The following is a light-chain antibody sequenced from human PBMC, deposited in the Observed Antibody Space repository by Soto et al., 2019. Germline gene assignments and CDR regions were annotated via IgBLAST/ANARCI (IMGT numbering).Light chain of an antibody. Sequence: DIQMTQSPSSLSASIGDRVIITCRASQSISSYLNWYQQKPGKAPKVLIYAASSLQSGVPSRFSGSGSGIEFTLTISNLQPEDFATYYCQQSYSTPLTFGGGTKVEIK. CDR2: AAS. J-gene: IGKJ4*01. V-gene: IGKV1-39*01. CDR1: QSISSY. CDR3: QQSYSTPLT.